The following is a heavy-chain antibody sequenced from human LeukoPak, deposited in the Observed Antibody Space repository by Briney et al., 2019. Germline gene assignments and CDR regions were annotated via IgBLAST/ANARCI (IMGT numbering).Heavy chain of an antibody. Sequence: SETLSLTCTVSGGSISSYYWSWIRQPPGKGLGWIGYIYYSGSTNYNPSLKSRVTISVDTSKNQFSLKLSSVTAADTAVYYCASSDYGGNFYYFDYWGQGTLVTVSS. CDR1: GGSISSYY. D-gene: IGHD4-23*01. J-gene: IGHJ4*02. V-gene: IGHV4-59*01. CDR2: IYYSGST. CDR3: ASSDYGGNFYYFDY.